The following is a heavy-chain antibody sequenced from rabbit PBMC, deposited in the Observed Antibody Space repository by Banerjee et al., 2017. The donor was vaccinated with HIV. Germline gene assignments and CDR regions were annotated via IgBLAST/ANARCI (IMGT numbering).Heavy chain of an antibody. Sequence: QEQLEESGGDLVKPEGSLTLTCTASGFSFSNGYVMCWVRQAPVTGLEWIACINAANDGNKCYASWAKGRFTISKTSSTTVTLQMTSLTAADTATYFCARDLAGVIGWNFNLWGPGTLVTVS. J-gene: IGHJ4*01. D-gene: IGHD4-1*01. CDR3: ARDLAGVIGWNFNL. V-gene: IGHV1S45*01. CDR1: GFSFSNGYV. CDR2: INAANDGNK.